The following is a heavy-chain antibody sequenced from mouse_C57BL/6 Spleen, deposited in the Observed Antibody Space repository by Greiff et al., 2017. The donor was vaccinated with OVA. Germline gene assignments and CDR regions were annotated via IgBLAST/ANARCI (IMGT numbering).Heavy chain of an antibody. CDR1: GYKFTDYN. CDR3: ARIDGYYRGYFDY. J-gene: IGHJ2*01. D-gene: IGHD2-3*01. V-gene: IGHV1-18*01. Sequence: VQLQQSGPELVKPGASVKIPCKASGYKFTDYNMDWVKQSHGKSLEWIGDINPNNGGTIYNQKFKGKATLTVDKSSSTAYMELRSLTSEDTAVYYCARIDGYYRGYFDYWGQGTTLTVSS. CDR2: INPNNGGT.